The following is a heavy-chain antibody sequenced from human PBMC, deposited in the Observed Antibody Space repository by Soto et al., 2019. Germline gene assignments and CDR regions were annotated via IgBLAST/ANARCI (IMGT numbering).Heavy chain of an antibody. J-gene: IGHJ4*02. D-gene: IGHD2-15*01. V-gene: IGHV3-21*01. CDR3: ARGPTQLLQMA. CDR1: GFTFSSYS. CDR2: ISSSSSYI. Sequence: GGSLRLSCAASGFTFSSYSMNWVRQAPGKGLEWVSSISSSSSYIYYADSVKGRFTISRDNAKNSLYLQMNSLRAEDTAVYYCARGPTQLLQMAWGQGTLVTVSS.